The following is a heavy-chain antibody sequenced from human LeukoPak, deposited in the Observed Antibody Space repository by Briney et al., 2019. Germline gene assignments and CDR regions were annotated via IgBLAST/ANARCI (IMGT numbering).Heavy chain of an antibody. J-gene: IGHJ4*02. V-gene: IGHV5-10-1*01. Sequence: GESLKISCKGSGYSFTSYWINLVRQMPGKGLEWIVRIDSTDSYTNYSPSFQGHVTLSSDKSISTAYLQCGSLKASDTAILYFWSPLDSGWNFDYWGQGTLVTVSS. D-gene: IGHD6-19*01. CDR2: IDSTDSYT. CDR1: GYSFTSYW. CDR3: WSPLDSGWNFDY.